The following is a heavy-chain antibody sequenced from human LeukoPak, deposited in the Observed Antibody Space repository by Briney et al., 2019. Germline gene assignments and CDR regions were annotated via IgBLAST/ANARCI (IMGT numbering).Heavy chain of an antibody. D-gene: IGHD3/OR15-3a*01. CDR2: IYYSGST. J-gene: IGHJ4*02. V-gene: IGHV4-28*01. CDR3: ARHIGLPRYPFDY. CDR1: GYSISSSNW. Sequence: SDTLSLTCAVSGYSISSSNWWGWIRQPPGKGLEWIGYIYYSGSTNYNPSLKSRVTISVDTSKNQFSLKLSSVTAADTAVYYCARHIGLPRYPFDYWGQGTLVTVSS.